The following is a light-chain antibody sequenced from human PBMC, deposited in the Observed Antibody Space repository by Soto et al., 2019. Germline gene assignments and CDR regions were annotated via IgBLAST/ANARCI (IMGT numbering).Light chain of an antibody. CDR1: QGISSY. Sequence: IQLTQSPSSLSASVVDRVTITCRASQGISSYLAWYQQKPGKAPKLLIYAASTLQSGVPSRFSGSGSGTDFTLTISSREPEDVAVYNCQYRSNWSPGTFGQGTRLEI. J-gene: IGKJ5*01. CDR2: AAS. CDR3: QYRSNWSPGT. V-gene: IGKV1-9*01.